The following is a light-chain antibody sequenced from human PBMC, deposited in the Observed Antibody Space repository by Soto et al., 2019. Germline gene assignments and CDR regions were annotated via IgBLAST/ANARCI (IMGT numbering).Light chain of an antibody. Sequence: DIVMTQSPLALPVTPGEPASISCRSSQSLLHSNGYNYLDWYLQKPGQSPQLLIYLGSNRASGVPDRFSGSGSGTDFTLKISRVEAEDVGVYYGMQALQSITFGQGTRLEIK. V-gene: IGKV2-28*01. CDR3: MQALQSIT. CDR2: LGS. J-gene: IGKJ5*01. CDR1: QSLLHSNGYNY.